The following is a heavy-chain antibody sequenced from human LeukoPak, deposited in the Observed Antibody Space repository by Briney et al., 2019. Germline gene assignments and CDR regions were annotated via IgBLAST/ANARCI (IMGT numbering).Heavy chain of an antibody. D-gene: IGHD6-19*01. J-gene: IGHJ4*02. Sequence: ASVKVSCKASGYTFTSYDINWVRQATGQGLEWMGWMNPNSGNTGYARKFQGRVTITRNTSISTAYMELSSLRSEDTAVYYCARGRSGWHEPYDYWGQGTLVTVSS. CDR2: MNPNSGNT. V-gene: IGHV1-8*03. CDR3: ARGRSGWHEPYDY. CDR1: GYTFTSYD.